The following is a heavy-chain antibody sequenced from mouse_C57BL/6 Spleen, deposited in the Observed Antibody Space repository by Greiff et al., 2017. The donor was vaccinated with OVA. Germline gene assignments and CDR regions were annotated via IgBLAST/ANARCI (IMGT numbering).Heavy chain of an antibody. Sequence: VQLQESGAELVKPGASVKISCKASGYAFSSYWMNWVKQRPGKGLEWIGQIYPGDGDTNYNGKFKGKATLTADKSSSTAYMQLSSLTSEDSAVYFCARDYSKPYYAMDYWGQGTSVTVSS. V-gene: IGHV1-80*01. D-gene: IGHD2-5*01. CDR2: IYPGDGDT. CDR1: GYAFSSYW. CDR3: ARDYSKPYYAMDY. J-gene: IGHJ4*01.